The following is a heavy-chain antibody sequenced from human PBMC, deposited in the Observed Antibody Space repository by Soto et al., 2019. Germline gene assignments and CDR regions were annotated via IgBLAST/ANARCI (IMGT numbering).Heavy chain of an antibody. CDR3: AKAAPLGDVGVYY. CDR2: ISGSGGST. V-gene: IGHV3-23*01. J-gene: IGHJ4*02. Sequence: GWSLRLSCASSVFTFISYAMSWVRQAPGKGLEWVSAISGSGGSTYYADSVKGRFTISRDNSKNTLYLQMNSLRAEDTAVYYCAKAAPLGDVGVYYWGQGTLVTVSS. CDR1: VFTFISYA. D-gene: IGHD1-26*01.